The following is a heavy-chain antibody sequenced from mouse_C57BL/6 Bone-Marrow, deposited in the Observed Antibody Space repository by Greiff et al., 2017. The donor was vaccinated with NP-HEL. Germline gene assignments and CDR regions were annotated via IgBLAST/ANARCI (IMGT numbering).Heavy chain of an antibody. CDR2: IDPENGDT. CDR1: GFNIKDDY. Sequence: VQLQQSGAELVRPGASVKLSCTASGFNIKDDYMHWVKQRPEQGLEWIGWIDPENGDTEYASKFQGKATITADTSSNTAYLQLSSLPSEDTAVDDCTVYYSRAWFAYWGQGTLVTVSA. V-gene: IGHV14-4*01. D-gene: IGHD2-5*01. CDR3: TVYYSRAWFAY. J-gene: IGHJ3*01.